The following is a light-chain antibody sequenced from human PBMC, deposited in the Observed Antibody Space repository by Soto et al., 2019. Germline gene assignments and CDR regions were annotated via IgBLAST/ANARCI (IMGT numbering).Light chain of an antibody. CDR2: DND. CDR1: SSNIGGNY. V-gene: IGLV1-51*01. CDR3: GTWDSSLDTVV. J-gene: IGLJ2*01. Sequence: QSVLAQPPSISAAPGQKLTISCSGSSSNIGGNYVSWYQHVPRTAPKLLIYDNDKRASGSPDRFSASKSGTSATLGITGLQTGDEADYYCGTWDSSLDTVVFGGGTKLTVL.